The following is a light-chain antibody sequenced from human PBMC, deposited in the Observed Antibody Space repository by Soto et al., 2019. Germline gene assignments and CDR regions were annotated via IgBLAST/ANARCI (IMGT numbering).Light chain of an antibody. CDR2: DAS. CDR1: QSVSSY. CDR3: QQRSNGSPFT. V-gene: IGKV3-11*01. J-gene: IGKJ3*01. Sequence: EIVLTQSPATLSLSPGERATLSCRASQSVSSYLAWYQQKPCQAPRLLIYDASNRATGIPARFSGSGSGTDFTLTISSLEPEEFAVYYCQQRSNGSPFTFGPGTKVDIK.